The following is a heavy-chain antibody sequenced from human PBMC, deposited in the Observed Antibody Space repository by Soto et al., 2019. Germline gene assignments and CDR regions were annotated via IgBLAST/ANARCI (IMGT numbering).Heavy chain of an antibody. V-gene: IGHV1-3*01. CDR1: GYTFTSYA. Sequence: ASVKVSCKASGYTFTSYAMHWVRQAPGQRLEWMGWINAGNGNTKYSQKFQGRVTITRDTCASTAYMELSSLRSEDTAVYYCARELGYCSSTSCYQNYYGMDVWGQGTTVTVSS. CDR2: INAGNGNT. CDR3: ARELGYCSSTSCYQNYYGMDV. J-gene: IGHJ6*02. D-gene: IGHD2-2*01.